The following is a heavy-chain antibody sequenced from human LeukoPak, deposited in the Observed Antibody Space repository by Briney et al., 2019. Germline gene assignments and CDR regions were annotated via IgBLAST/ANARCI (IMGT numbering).Heavy chain of an antibody. Sequence: SETLSLTCAVSGGSISSSNWWSWVRQPPGKGLEWIGEIYHSGSTNYNPPLKSRVTISVDKSKNQFSLKLSSVTAADTAVYYCARYYYDEGYFDYWGQGTLVTVSS. CDR3: ARYYYDEGYFDY. J-gene: IGHJ4*02. V-gene: IGHV4-4*02. D-gene: IGHD3-22*01. CDR2: IYHSGST. CDR1: GGSISSSNW.